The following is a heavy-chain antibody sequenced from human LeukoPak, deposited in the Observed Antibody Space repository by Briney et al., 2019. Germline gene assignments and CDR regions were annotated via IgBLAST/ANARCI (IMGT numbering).Heavy chain of an antibody. D-gene: IGHD6-19*01. V-gene: IGHV4-34*01. CDR2: INHSGST. CDR3: AGASDGDSSGWYVHFDY. CDR1: GGSFSGYY. Sequence: PSETLSLTCAVSGGSFSGYYWSWIRQPPGKGLEWIGEINHSGSTNYNPSLKSRVTISVDTSKNQFSLKLSAVTAADTAVYYCAGASDGDSSGWYVHFDYWGQGTLVTVSS. J-gene: IGHJ4*02.